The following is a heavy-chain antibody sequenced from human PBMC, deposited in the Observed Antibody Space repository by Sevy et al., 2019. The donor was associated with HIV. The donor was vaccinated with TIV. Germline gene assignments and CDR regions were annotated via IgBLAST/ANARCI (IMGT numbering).Heavy chain of an antibody. J-gene: IGHJ6*02. V-gene: IGHV3-23*01. D-gene: IGHD2-15*01. CDR1: GFTFKNYA. Sequence: LSLTCAASGFTFKNYAMSWVRQAPGKGLEWVSAISGRDGDTYYADSVKGRFTISRDNSKNTLYLQMNSLRAEDTAVYYCAREGVAEFKYYGMDVWGQGTTVTVSS. CDR2: ISGRDGDT. CDR3: AREGVAEFKYYGMDV.